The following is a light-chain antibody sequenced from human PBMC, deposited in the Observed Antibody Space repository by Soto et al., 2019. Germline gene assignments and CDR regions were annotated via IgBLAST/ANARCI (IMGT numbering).Light chain of an antibody. V-gene: IGLV3-1*01. CDR3: QSWDYSTVV. CDR1: KLGNKY. CDR2: QNT. Sequence: SSELTQPPSVSVSPGQTASITCSGDKLGNKYASWYQLKPGQSPVLVIYQNTKRPSGIPERFSGSKSGNTATLTISGTQAMDEADYYCQSWDYSTVVFGGGTKVTVL. J-gene: IGLJ2*01.